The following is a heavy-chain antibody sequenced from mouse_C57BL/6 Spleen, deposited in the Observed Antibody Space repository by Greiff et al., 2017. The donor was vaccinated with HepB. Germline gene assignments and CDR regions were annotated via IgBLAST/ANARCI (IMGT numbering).Heavy chain of an antibody. CDR1: GFTFSSYG. J-gene: IGHJ3*01. D-gene: IGHD2-4*01. CDR3: ARQSYDYEEAY. Sequence: EVMLVESGGDLVKPGGSLKLSCAASGFTFSSYGMSWVRQTPDKRLEWVATISSGGSYTYYPDSVKGRFTISRDNAKNTLYLQMSSLKSEDTAMYYCARQSYDYEEAYWGQGTLVTVSA. V-gene: IGHV5-6*01. CDR2: ISSGGSYT.